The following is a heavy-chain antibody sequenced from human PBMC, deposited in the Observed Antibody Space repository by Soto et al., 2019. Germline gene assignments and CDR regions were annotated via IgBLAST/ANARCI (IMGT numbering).Heavy chain of an antibody. J-gene: IGHJ5*02. CDR3: ARDSLYCSSNSCNHWFDP. CDR2: INPNSGGT. V-gene: IGHV1-2*02. D-gene: IGHD2-2*01. CDR1: GYTFTGYY. Sequence: ASVKVSCKASGYTFTGYYMHWVRQAPGQGLEWMGWINPNSGGTNYAQKFQGRVTMTRDTSISTAYMELSRLRSDDTAVYYCARDSLYCSSNSCNHWFDPWGQGTLVTVSS.